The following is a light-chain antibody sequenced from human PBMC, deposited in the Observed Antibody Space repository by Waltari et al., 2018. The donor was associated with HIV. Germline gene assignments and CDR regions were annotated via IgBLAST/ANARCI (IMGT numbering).Light chain of an antibody. Sequence: QSALTQPRSVSRSPGQSVTISCTGNSSDDIDYSYVSWYRQFTGRAPKLVIFNVDKRPSGVPSRFSGSQSGNTASLTISGLRTDDEADYYCCSSAGGNSWVFGGGTRLTVL. V-gene: IGLV2-11*01. J-gene: IGLJ3*02. CDR1: SSDDIDYSY. CDR3: CSSAGGNSWV. CDR2: NVD.